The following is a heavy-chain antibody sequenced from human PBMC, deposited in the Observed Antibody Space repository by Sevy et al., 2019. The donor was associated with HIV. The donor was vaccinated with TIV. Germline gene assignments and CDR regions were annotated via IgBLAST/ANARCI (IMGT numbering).Heavy chain of an antibody. D-gene: IGHD2-15*01. CDR2: ISGLSNYI. J-gene: IGHJ3*02. V-gene: IGHV3-21*01. CDR3: ARDPLSTLFDASDI. Sequence: GGSLRLSCAASGFTFSSYSMNWVRQAPGKGLEWVSFISGLSNYIYYADSVKGRFTISRVNAKNSVYLQMNSLRAEDTALYYCARDPLSTLFDASDIWGQGTMVTVSS. CDR1: GFTFSSYS.